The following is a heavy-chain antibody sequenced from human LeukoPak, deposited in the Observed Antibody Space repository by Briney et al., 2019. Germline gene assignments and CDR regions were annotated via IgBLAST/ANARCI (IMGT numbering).Heavy chain of an antibody. CDR3: ARQISQDYVWGSYRPIDAFDI. Sequence: GESLKISCQGSGYDFATYWIAWVRQTPGKGLEWMGIIYPADSDTRYSPSFQGQVTISADKSTSTAYLQWSSLKASDTAMYYCARQISQDYVWGSYRPIDAFDIWGQGTMVTVSS. D-gene: IGHD3-16*02. J-gene: IGHJ3*02. V-gene: IGHV5-51*01. CDR1: GYDFATYW. CDR2: IYPADSDT.